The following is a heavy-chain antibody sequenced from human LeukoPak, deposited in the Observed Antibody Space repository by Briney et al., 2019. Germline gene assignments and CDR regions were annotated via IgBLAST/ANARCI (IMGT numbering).Heavy chain of an antibody. D-gene: IGHD3-22*01. V-gene: IGHV4-39*01. Sequence: SETQSLTCTVSGGSISSSSYYWGWIRQPPGKGLEWIVSIYYSGSTYYNPSLKSRVTISVDTSKNQFSLKLSSVTAADTAVYYCARLTTYYYDSSGYDWGQGTLVTVSS. J-gene: IGHJ4*02. CDR3: ARLTTYYYDSSGYD. CDR1: GGSISSSSYY. CDR2: IYYSGST.